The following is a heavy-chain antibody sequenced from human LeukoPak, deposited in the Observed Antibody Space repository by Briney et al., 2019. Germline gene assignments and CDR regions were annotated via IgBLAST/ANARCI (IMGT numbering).Heavy chain of an antibody. D-gene: IGHD3-16*02. Sequence: PSETLSLTCTVSGGSISSGGYYWSWIRQPPGKGLEWIGYIYYSGSTYYNPSLKSRVTISVDTSKNQFSLKLSSVTAADTAVYYCARDSITFGGVIVQDYWGQGTLVTVSS. CDR3: ARDSITFGGVIVQDY. V-gene: IGHV4-30-4*01. CDR2: IYYSGST. J-gene: IGHJ4*02. CDR1: GGSISSGGYY.